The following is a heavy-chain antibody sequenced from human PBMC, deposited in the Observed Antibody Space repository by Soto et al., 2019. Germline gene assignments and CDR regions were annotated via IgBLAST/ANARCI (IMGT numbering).Heavy chain of an antibody. CDR1: VFTFSIYE. V-gene: IGHV3-48*03. CDR3: ARESESASSRTPDYYYGMDV. Sequence: WGSLGLSCAASVFTFSIYEMNWVRQAPGKGLDRVSYISSSGSTIYYADSVKGRFTISRDNAKNSLYLQMNSLRAEDTAVYYCARESESASSRTPDYYYGMDVWGQGTTVTVSS. CDR2: ISSSGSTI. D-gene: IGHD2-2*01. J-gene: IGHJ6*01.